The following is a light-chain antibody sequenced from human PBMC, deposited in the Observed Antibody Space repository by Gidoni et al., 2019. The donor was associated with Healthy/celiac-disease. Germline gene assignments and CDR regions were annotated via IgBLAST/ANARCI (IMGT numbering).Light chain of an antibody. CDR3: QAWDSSSRVV. CDR2: QDS. Sequence: SYELTQPPSVSVSPGQTASITCSGVKLGDKYACWYQQKPGQSPVLVIYQDSKRPSGIPGRFSGSNSGNTATLTISGTQAMDEADYYCQAWDSSSRVVFGGGTKLTVL. CDR1: KLGDKY. J-gene: IGLJ2*01. V-gene: IGLV3-1*01.